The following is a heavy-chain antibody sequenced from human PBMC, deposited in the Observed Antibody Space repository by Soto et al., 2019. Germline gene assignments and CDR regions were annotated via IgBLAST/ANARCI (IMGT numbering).Heavy chain of an antibody. CDR2: ISCDEKIQ. V-gene: IGHV3-30*18. CDR3: AKVAERSMITFGGVIAD. Sequence: QVQLVESGGGVVQPGRTLRLSCAASGFTFNTYGMHWVGQVPGKGLEWVAVISCDEKIQYYADYEKGRFTISRDNSKNTMSLPTGSLRPKDTAVYYCAKVAERSMITFGGVIADWGQGTPVTVSS. D-gene: IGHD3-16*02. J-gene: IGHJ4*02. CDR1: GFTFNTYG.